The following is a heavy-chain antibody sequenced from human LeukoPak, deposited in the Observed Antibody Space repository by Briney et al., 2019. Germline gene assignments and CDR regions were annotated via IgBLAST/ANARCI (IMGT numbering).Heavy chain of an antibody. CDR1: GGSISSYY. CDR2: IHYSGST. V-gene: IGHV4-59*01. D-gene: IGHD6-13*01. CDR3: ARGIAAAGMGDH. Sequence: SETLSLTCTVSGGSISSYYWSWIRQPPGKGLEWIGYIHYSGSTNYNPSLKSRVTISVDTSKNQFSLKLSSVTAADTAVYYCARGIAAAGMGDHWGQGTLVTVSS. J-gene: IGHJ4*02.